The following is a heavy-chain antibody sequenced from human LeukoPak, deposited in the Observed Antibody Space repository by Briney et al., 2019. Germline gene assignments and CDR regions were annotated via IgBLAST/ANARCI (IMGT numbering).Heavy chain of an antibody. CDR1: GGSISSSSYY. D-gene: IGHD3-22*01. J-gene: IGHJ4*02. CDR2: IYYSGST. Sequence: PSETLSLTCTVSGGSISSSSYYWGWIRQPPGKGLEWIGSIYYSGSTYYNPSLKSRVTISVDTSKNQFSLKLSSVTAADTAVYYCASLYDSSGYYYVMTDYWGQGTLVTVSS. V-gene: IGHV4-39*01. CDR3: ASLYDSSGYYYVMTDY.